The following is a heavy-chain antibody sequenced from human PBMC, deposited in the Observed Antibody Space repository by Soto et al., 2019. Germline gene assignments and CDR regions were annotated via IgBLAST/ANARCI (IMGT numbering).Heavy chain of an antibody. D-gene: IGHD3-22*01. CDR2: IHWDDDK. CDR1: GFSLSTSGVG. J-gene: IGHJ4*02. Sequence: SGPTLVNPTQTLTLTCTFSGFSLSTSGVGVGWIRQPPGKALECLAFIHWDDDKRYSPSLKSRLTITKDTSKNQVVLTMTNMDPVDTATYYCADITFLKCCSGYPGFDSWGQETRVPVSS. V-gene: IGHV2-5*02. CDR3: ADITFLKCCSGYPGFDS.